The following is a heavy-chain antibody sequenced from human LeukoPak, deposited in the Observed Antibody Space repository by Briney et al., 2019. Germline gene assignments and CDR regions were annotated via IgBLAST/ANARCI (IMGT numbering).Heavy chain of an antibody. J-gene: IGHJ4*02. CDR2: IYSGGST. CDR1: GFTVSSNY. D-gene: IGHD2-8*01. Sequence: GGSLRLSCAASGFTVSSNYMSWVRQAPGKGLEWVSVIYSGGSTYYADSVKGRFTISRDNSKNTLYLQMNSLRAEDTAVYYCARDMAEWYFDYWGQGTQVTVSS. V-gene: IGHV3-66*01. CDR3: ARDMAEWYFDY.